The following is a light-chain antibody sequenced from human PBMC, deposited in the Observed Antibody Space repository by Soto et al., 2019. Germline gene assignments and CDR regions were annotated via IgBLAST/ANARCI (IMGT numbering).Light chain of an antibody. J-gene: IGKJ1*01. CDR3: QQYGNSRGT. CDR2: SAN. CDR1: QDISTF. V-gene: IGKV1-17*03. Sequence: DIQMTQSPSDMSASVGDRVTITCRASQDISTFLVWFQQRPGKVPKRLMYSANRLESGVPSRFSGSGSGTDFPLTISGLEPEDFAVYYCQQYGNSRGTFGQGTKVDIK.